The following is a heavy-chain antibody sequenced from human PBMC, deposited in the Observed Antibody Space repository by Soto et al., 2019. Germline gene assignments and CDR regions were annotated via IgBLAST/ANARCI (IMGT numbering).Heavy chain of an antibody. CDR2: ISAFNGNT. CDR1: GYTFTSYG. Sequence: GASVKVSCKASGYTFTSYGISWVRQAPGQGFEWMGWISAFNGNTNYAQKLQGRVTMTTDTSTSTAYMEVRSLTSDDTAVYYCARASGSSYRFDPWGQGTLVTVSS. J-gene: IGHJ5*02. D-gene: IGHD1-26*01. CDR3: ARASGSSYRFDP. V-gene: IGHV1-18*01.